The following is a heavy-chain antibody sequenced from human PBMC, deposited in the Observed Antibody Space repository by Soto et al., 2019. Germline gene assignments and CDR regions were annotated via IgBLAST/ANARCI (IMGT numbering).Heavy chain of an antibody. J-gene: IGHJ4*02. CDR1: GFTFSSYA. CDR3: ARDLAVAGIYFDY. V-gene: IGHV3-30-3*01. D-gene: IGHD6-19*01. CDR2: ISYDGSNK. Sequence: GGSLRLSCAASGFTFSSYAMHWVRQAPGKGLEWVAVISYDGSNKYYADSVKGRFTISRDNSKNTRYLQMNSLRAEDTAVYYCARDLAVAGIYFDYWGQGTLVTVSS.